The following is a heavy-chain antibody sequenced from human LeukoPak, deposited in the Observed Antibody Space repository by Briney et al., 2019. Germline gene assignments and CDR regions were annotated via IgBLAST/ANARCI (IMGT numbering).Heavy chain of an antibody. CDR2: INPNSGGT. V-gene: IGHV1-2*02. J-gene: IGHJ5*02. D-gene: IGHD3-9*01. CDR3: ARGGYYDILTGYASNNWFDP. CDR1: GYTFTGYY. Sequence: ASVKVSCKASGYTFTGYYMHWVRQAPGQGLEWMGWINPNSGGTNYAQKFQGRVTMTRETSISTAYMELSRLRSDDTAVYYCARGGYYDILTGYASNNWFDPWGQGTLVTVSS.